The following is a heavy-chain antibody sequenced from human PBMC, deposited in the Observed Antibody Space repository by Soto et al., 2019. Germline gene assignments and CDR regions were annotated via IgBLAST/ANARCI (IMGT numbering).Heavy chain of an antibody. J-gene: IGHJ4*02. D-gene: IGHD2-21*02. CDR3: AREWRGAYCGGDCLPYFDY. CDR2: IYSGGST. CDR1: GSTVSSNY. V-gene: IGHV3-66*01. Sequence: GGSLRLSCAASGSTVSSNYMSRVRQAPGKGLEWVSVIYSGGSTYYADSVKGRFTISRDNSKNTLYLQMNSLRAEDTAVYYCAREWRGAYCGGDCLPYFDYWGQGTLVTVSS.